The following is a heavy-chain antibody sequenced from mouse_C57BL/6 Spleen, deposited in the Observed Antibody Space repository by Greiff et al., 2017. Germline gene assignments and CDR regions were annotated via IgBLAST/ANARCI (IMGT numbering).Heavy chain of an antibody. Sequence: ESGPGLVKPSQSLSLTCSVTGYSITSGYYWNWIRQFPGNKLEWMGYISYDGSNNYNPSLKNRISITRDTAKNQFFLKLNSVTTEDTATDYCARYSNDDWYFDVWGTGTTVTVSS. D-gene: IGHD2-12*01. V-gene: IGHV3-6*01. CDR1: GYSITSGYY. CDR2: ISYDGSN. CDR3: ARYSNDDWYFDV. J-gene: IGHJ1*03.